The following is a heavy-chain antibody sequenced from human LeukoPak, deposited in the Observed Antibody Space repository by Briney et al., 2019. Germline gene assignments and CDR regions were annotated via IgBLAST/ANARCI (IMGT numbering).Heavy chain of an antibody. D-gene: IGHD4-23*01. J-gene: IGHJ4*02. CDR2: IKQDGSAK. CDR3: ASAYGGNSAIIG. V-gene: IGHV3-7*02. Sequence: GGSLRLSCAASGFTFSSYWMTWVRQAPGKGLQWVANIKQDGSAKYYVDSVKGRFTISRDNANNSLYLQMNSLRFDDTAMYYCASAYGGNSAIIGWGLGTLVTVSS. CDR1: GFTFSSYW.